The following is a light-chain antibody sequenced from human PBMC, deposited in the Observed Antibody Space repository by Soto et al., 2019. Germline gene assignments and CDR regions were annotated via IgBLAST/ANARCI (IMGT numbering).Light chain of an antibody. CDR2: EVS. J-gene: IGLJ2*01. Sequence: QTVLTQPASVSGSPGQSITISCTGTSSDVGGYNYVSWYQQQPGTAHKLMIYEVSNRPSGVSNRFSGSKSGNTASLTIAGLQADDADYYYGRSYTSSSGVVFGGGTKLTVL. CDR3: RSYTSSSGVV. V-gene: IGLV2-14*01. CDR1: SSDVGGYNY.